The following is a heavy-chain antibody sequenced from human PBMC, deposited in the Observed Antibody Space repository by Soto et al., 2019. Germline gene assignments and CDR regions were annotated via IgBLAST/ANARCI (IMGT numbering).Heavy chain of an antibody. D-gene: IGHD1-1*01. J-gene: IGHJ4*01. Sequence: GASVKGSCKTSGYSFSNYYMNWVRQAPGQGLEWMGIINPSVGSTVYAQNFQGRVTMTRDTSTSTVYMELSSLRSDDTAVYYCVNEFANAHFYYCGHGTTVPVSS. CDR2: INPSVGST. CDR1: GYSFSNYY. CDR3: VNEFANAHFYY. V-gene: IGHV1-46*03.